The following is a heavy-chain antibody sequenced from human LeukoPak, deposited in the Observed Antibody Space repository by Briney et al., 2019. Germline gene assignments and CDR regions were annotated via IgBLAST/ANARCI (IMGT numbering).Heavy chain of an antibody. J-gene: IGHJ4*02. D-gene: IGHD3-22*01. CDR1: GDSVSSNSAA. Sequence: SQTLSLTCAISGDSVSSNSAAWNWIRQSPSRGLEWLGRTYYRSKWYNDYAVSVKSRITINPDTSKNQFSLQLNSVTPEDTAVYYCARELPLDYYYDSSGVFDYWGQGTLVTVSS. CDR2: TYYRSKWYN. V-gene: IGHV6-1*01. CDR3: ARELPLDYYYDSSGVFDY.